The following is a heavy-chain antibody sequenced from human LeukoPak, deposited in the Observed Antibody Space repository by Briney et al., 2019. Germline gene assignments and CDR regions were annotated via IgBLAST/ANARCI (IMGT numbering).Heavy chain of an antibody. V-gene: IGHV1-24*01. J-gene: IGHJ4*02. D-gene: IGHD5-24*01. CDR2: FDPEDGET. CDR3: ARGQTLEMATVFDY. Sequence: ASVKVSCKVSRYTLTELFMHWVRQAPGKGVEWMGGFDPEDGETIYAQKFQGRVTMTEDTSTDTAYMELSSLRSEDTAVYYCARGQTLEMATVFDYWGQGTLVTVSS. CDR1: RYTLTELF.